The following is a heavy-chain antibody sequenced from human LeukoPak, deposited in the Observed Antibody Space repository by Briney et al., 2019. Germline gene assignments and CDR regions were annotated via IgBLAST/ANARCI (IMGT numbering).Heavy chain of an antibody. V-gene: IGHV3-21*01. CDR3: ARSFLSIAAAATDH. J-gene: IGHJ4*02. D-gene: IGHD6-13*01. CDR1: GFTFSSYS. CDR2: ISSSSSYI. Sequence: GGSLRLSCAASGFTFSSYSMNWVRQAPGKGLEWVSSISSSSSYIYYADSVKGRFTISRDNAKNSLNLQMNSLRAEDTAVYYCARSFLSIAAAATDHWGQGTLVTVSS.